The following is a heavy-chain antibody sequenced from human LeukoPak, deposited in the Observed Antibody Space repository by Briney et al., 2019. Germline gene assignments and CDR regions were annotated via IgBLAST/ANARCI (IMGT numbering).Heavy chain of an antibody. V-gene: IGHV3-30*18. CDR2: ISNDGTNK. J-gene: IGHJ4*02. D-gene: IGHD4-23*01. CDR3: AKDRVERTVVTREFDY. Sequence: GGSLRLSCAASGFTFSNYRMHWVRQAPGKGLEWVAVISNDGTNKYYADSVKGRLTISRENSENTLYLQMNSLRAEDTAVYYCAKDRVERTVVTREFDYWGQGTLVIVSS. CDR1: GFTFSNYR.